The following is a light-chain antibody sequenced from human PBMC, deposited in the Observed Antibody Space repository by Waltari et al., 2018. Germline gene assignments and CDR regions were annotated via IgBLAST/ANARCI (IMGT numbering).Light chain of an antibody. J-gene: IGLJ3*02. CDR3: QSADSSGWV. Sequence: SYELTQPPSLSVSPGQTASLTCSGDALPNQFGYWYQQKAGQAPVLVISKDTERPSGIPERFSGSSSGTTVTLTISAVQAEDEADYYCQSADSSGWVFGGGTKLTVL. CDR1: ALPNQF. V-gene: IGLV3-25*03. CDR2: KDT.